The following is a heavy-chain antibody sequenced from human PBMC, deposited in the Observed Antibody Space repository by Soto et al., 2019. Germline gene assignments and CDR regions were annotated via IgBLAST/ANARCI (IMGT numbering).Heavy chain of an antibody. CDR2: ISGSGNTI. J-gene: IGHJ4*02. V-gene: IGHV3-11*01. Sequence: GGSLRLSCVASGFSASDSYITWIRQAPGKGLEWISHISGSGNTIYYADSVKGRFTISRDNAKNSIDLQMSSLIGDDTALYYCARATYSGFGLDYWGQGTLVTVSS. CDR3: ARATYSGFGLDY. CDR1: GFSASDSY. D-gene: IGHD5-12*01.